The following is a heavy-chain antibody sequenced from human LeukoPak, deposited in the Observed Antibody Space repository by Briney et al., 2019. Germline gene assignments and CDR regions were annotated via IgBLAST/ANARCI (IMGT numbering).Heavy chain of an antibody. CDR1: GYTFTCYC. Sequence: ASVKVSCKASGYTFTCYCIHWVRQAPGQGLEWMGRINPDTGGTDYAQKSQGRITMTRDTSITTAYMELSRLTSDDTAMYYCAKVPPSITAAGNWLDPWGQGALVTVSS. CDR3: AKVPPSITAAGNWLDP. V-gene: IGHV1-2*06. J-gene: IGHJ5*02. D-gene: IGHD6-13*01. CDR2: INPDTGGT.